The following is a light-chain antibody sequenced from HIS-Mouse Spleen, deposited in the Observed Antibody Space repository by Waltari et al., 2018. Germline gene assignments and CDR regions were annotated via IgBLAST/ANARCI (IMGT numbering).Light chain of an antibody. CDR3: QQFNSYPLT. CDR1: QGISSA. CDR2: EAS. J-gene: IGKJ4*01. Sequence: AIQLTPSPSSLSASVGVRFTIPCRASQGISSALAWYQQKPGKAPKLLIYEASSLESGVPSRFSGSGSGTDFTLTISSLQPEDFATYYCQQFNSYPLTFGGGTKVEIK. V-gene: IGKV1-13*02.